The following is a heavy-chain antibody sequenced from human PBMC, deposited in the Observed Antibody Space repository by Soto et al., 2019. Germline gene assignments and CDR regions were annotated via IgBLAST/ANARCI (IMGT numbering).Heavy chain of an antibody. CDR3: ASRRGRDGYRNDY. CDR1: GGTFSSYA. Sequence: VASVKVSCKASGGTFSSYAISWVRQAPGQGLEWMGGIIPIFGTANYAQKFQGRVTITADESTSTAYMELSSLRSEDTAVYYCASRRGRDGYRNDYWGQGTLVTVSS. V-gene: IGHV1-69*13. D-gene: IGHD5-12*01. J-gene: IGHJ4*02. CDR2: IIPIFGTA.